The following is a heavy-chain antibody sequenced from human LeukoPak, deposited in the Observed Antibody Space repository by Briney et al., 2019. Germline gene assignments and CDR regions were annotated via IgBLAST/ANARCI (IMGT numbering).Heavy chain of an antibody. CDR2: ISAYNGDT. D-gene: IGHD3-3*01. CDR1: GYSFTSYG. Sequence: ASVKVSCKASGYSFTSYGFSWVRQAPGQGLEWMGWISAYNGDTNYAQKLQGRVTMTTDTSTSTAYMELRSLRSDDTAVYYCARVRIYDFWSGYLTSHYYYMDVWGKGTTVTVSS. J-gene: IGHJ6*03. CDR3: ARVRIYDFWSGYLTSHYYYMDV. V-gene: IGHV1-18*01.